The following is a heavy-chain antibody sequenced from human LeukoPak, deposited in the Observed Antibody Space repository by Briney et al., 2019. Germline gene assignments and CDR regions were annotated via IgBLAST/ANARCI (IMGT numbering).Heavy chain of an antibody. CDR2: ISAYNGNT. V-gene: IGHV1-18*01. D-gene: IGHD1-26*01. CDR1: GYIFINYG. Sequence: ASVKVSCKASGYIFINYGISWVRQAPGQGLEWMGWISAYNGNTNYAEKLQGRVTVTTDTSTSTAYMELRSLRSDDAAVYYCARDSVYSGSYSTCPPTLPPALGIDYWGQGTLVTVSS. CDR3: ARDSVYSGSYSTCPPTLPPALGIDY. J-gene: IGHJ4*02.